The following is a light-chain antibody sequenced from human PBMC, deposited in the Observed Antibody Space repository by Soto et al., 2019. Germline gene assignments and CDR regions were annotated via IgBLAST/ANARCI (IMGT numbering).Light chain of an antibody. V-gene: IGKV3-20*01. CDR1: QSVTNNF. CDR2: GAS. Sequence: IVLTQSPGTLSLSPGERATLSCGASQSVTNNFLAWYQQKPGQAPRLLIYGASSRATGVPDRFSGSGSGTDFTLFISRLEPGDFAVYYCQQYGTPLFTFGPGTKVDIK. J-gene: IGKJ3*01. CDR3: QQYGTPLFT.